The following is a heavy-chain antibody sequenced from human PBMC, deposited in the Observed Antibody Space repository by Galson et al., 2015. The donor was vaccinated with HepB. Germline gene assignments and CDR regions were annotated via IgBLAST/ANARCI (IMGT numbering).Heavy chain of an antibody. CDR2: IIPVFNVT. V-gene: IGHV1-69*02. CDR3: ATPLTHDGFGY. CDR1: GGTFNSYI. Sequence: SVKVSCKASGGTFNSYIINWVRQTPGQGLEWMGRIIPVFNVTSYAQKFQGRVTMTADRSTSTGYMELSSLRSDDTALYYCATPLTHDGFGYWGQGTLVTVTS. D-gene: IGHD1-1*01. J-gene: IGHJ4*02.